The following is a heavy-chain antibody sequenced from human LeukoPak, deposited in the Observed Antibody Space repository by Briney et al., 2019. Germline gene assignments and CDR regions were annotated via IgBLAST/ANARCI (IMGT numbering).Heavy chain of an antibody. J-gene: IGHJ4*02. D-gene: IGHD3-10*01. Sequence: PSETLSLTCAVYGGSFSGYYWSWIRQPPGKGLEGMGYIYYSGSTNYNPSLKSRVTISVDTSKNQFSLKLSSVTAADTAVYYCARLAPYYYGSGSYLDYWGQGTLVTVSS. V-gene: IGHV4-59*08. CDR3: ARLAPYYYGSGSYLDY. CDR1: GGSFSGYY. CDR2: IYYSGST.